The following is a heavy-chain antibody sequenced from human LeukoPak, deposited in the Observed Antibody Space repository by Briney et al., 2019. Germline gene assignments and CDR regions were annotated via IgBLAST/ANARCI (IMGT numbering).Heavy chain of an antibody. CDR3: ARHYTSGTYPLDY. D-gene: IGHD3-10*01. J-gene: IGHJ4*02. CDR2: ISYSGST. CDR1: GGSISSYD. V-gene: IGHV4-59*08. Sequence: PSETLSLTCSVSGGSISSYDWSWIRQSPGKGPEWIGYISYSGSTNYNPSLKSRVTMSRDTSKNQFSLNLSSVTAADTAVYYCARHYTSGTYPLDYWGQGTLVTVSS.